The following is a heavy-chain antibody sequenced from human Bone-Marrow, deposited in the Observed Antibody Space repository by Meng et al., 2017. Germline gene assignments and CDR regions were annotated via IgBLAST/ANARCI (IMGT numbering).Heavy chain of an antibody. Sequence: QVQLQQGGAGLLKPSETLPLTCVVSGGSFSDYYWSWIRQPPGKGLEWIGEINHSGSTNYNPSLKSRVTISVDTSKNQFSLKLSSVTAADTAVYYCAREDRYYYDSRVDYWGQGTLVTVFS. J-gene: IGHJ4*02. CDR1: GGSFSDYY. V-gene: IGHV4-34*01. D-gene: IGHD3-22*01. CDR3: AREDRYYYDSRVDY. CDR2: INHSGST.